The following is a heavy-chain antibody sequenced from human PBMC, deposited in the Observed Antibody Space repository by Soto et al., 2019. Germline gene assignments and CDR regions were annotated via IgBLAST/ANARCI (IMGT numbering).Heavy chain of an antibody. V-gene: IGHV1-18*01. Sequence: ASVKVSCKASGYTFTSYGISWVRQAPGRGLEWMGWISAYNGNTNYAQKLQGRVTMTTDTSTSTAYMELRSLRSDDTAVYYCARDPSGWDYFDYWGQGTLVTVSS. CDR1: GYTFTSYG. CDR3: ARDPSGWDYFDY. D-gene: IGHD6-19*01. J-gene: IGHJ4*02. CDR2: ISAYNGNT.